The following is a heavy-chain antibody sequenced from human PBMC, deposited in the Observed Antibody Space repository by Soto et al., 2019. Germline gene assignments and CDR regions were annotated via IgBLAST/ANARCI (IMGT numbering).Heavy chain of an antibody. CDR1: GYSFTSNW. Sequence: GESLKISCKGSGYSFTSNWITWVRQMPGKGLEWMGRIDPSDSYTNYSPSFEGHVTISVDKSIGTAYLQWGSLKASDTAVYYCARHVGGSYLLFDHWGQGTLVTVSS. D-gene: IGHD1-1*01. CDR3: ARHVGGSYLLFDH. CDR2: IDPSDSYT. J-gene: IGHJ4*02. V-gene: IGHV5-10-1*01.